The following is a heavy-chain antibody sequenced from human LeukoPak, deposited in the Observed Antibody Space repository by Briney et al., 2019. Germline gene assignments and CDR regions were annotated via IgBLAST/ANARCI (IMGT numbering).Heavy chain of an antibody. D-gene: IGHD3-22*01. Sequence: PGGSLRLSCAASGFTFSSYSIHWVRQAPGKGLEWVSTISTSGARTYYADSVKGRFTISRDTSKNTLYLQMNSLRAEDTAVYYCAKDFPAYSGGYYPESYWGQGTLVTVSS. V-gene: IGHV3-23*01. CDR3: AKDFPAYSGGYYPESY. CDR2: ISTSGART. J-gene: IGHJ4*02. CDR1: GFTFSSYS.